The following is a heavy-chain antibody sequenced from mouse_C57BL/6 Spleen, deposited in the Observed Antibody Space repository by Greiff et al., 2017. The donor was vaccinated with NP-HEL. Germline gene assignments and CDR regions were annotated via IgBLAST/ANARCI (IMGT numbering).Heavy chain of an antibody. V-gene: IGHV5-12*01. Sequence: DVMLVESGGGLVQPGGSLKLSCAASGFTFSDYYMYWVRQTPETRLEWVASISNCGGSPYYPATVKGRFTISRDNVKNTLYLQMSRLKSEDTAMYYCARPSTGGFDYWGQGTTLTVSS. CDR2: ISNCGGSP. CDR1: GFTFSDYY. CDR3: ARPSTGGFDY. J-gene: IGHJ2*01. D-gene: IGHD1-1*01.